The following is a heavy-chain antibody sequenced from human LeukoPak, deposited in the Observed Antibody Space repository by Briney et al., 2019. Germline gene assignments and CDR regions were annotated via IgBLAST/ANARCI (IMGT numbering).Heavy chain of an antibody. V-gene: IGHV1-69*13. Sequence: ASVKVSCKASGGTFSSYAISWVRQAPGQGLEWMGGIIPIFGTANYAQKFQGRVTTTADGSTSTAYMELSSLRSEDTAVYYCAKVERDDILTGSDYWGQGTLVTVSS. CDR3: AKVERDDILTGSDY. CDR2: IIPIFGTA. D-gene: IGHD3-9*01. CDR1: GGTFSSYA. J-gene: IGHJ4*02.